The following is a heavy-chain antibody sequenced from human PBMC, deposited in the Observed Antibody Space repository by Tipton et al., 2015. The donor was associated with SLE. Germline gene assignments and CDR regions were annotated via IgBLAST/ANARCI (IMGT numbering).Heavy chain of an antibody. CDR1: GGSISSSSYY. CDR3: ATTPGGEQQLVQNY. J-gene: IGHJ4*02. CDR2: ISSSSSYT. D-gene: IGHD6-13*01. Sequence: LSLTCTVSGGSISSSSYYWGWIRQAPGKGLEWVSYISSSSSYTNYADSVKGRFTISRDNAKNSLYLQMNSLRAEDTAVYYCATTPGGEQQLVQNYWGQGTLVTVSS. V-gene: IGHV3-11*06.